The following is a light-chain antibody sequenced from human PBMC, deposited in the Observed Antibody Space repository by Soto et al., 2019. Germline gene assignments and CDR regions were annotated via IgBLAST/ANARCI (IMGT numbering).Light chain of an antibody. J-gene: IGLJ1*01. CDR2: EVT. Sequence: QSALTQPRSVSGSPGQSVTISCTGSSSDVGSYNYVSWYQQRPGKAPKLMIYEVTNRPSGVSHRFSASKSGNTASLTISGLQAEDEADYLLCSYAATAYVFAPAPKVTV. V-gene: IGLV2-11*01. CDR1: SSDVGSYNY. CDR3: CSYAATAYV.